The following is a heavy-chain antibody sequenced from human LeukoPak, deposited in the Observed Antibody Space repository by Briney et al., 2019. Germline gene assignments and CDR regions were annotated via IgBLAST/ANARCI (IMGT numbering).Heavy chain of an antibody. CDR2: ILGSGGST. D-gene: IGHD3-9*01. CDR1: RFTFSNYA. V-gene: IGHV3-23*01. CDR3: AKWGDYDVLTGYYVPDY. Sequence: PGASLRLSCAASRFTFSNYAMSWVRQAPGKGLEWVSAILGSGGSTYYADSVKGRFTVSRDNSRSTLYLQMKSLRAEDTALYYCAKWGDYDVLTGYYVPDYWGQGTRVTVSS. J-gene: IGHJ4*02.